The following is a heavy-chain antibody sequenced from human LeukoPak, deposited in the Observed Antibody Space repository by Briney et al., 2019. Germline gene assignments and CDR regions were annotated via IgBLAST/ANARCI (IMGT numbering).Heavy chain of an antibody. CDR1: GGSISSSSYY. Sequence: SETLSLTCTVSGGSISSSSYYWGWIRQPPGKGLEWIGSIYYSGSTYYNPSLKSRVTISVDTSKNQFSLKLSSVTAADTAVYYCARHRRIAMAGTDYWGQGTLVTVSS. CDR2: IYYSGST. J-gene: IGHJ4*02. D-gene: IGHD6-19*01. V-gene: IGHV4-39*01. CDR3: ARHRRIAMAGTDY.